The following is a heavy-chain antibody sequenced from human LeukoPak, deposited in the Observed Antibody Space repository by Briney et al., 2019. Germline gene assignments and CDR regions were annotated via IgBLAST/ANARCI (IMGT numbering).Heavy chain of an antibody. J-gene: IGHJ4*02. CDR1: GGSISSYY. V-gene: IGHV4-4*07. CDR3: ARLGASLVWDSGSFPDF. Sequence: SETLSLTCTVSGGSISSYYWSWIRQPAGKGLEWIGRIYTSGSTNYNPSLKSPVTISADTSKNQFSLELRFVTAADTAVYYCARLGASLVWDSGSFPDFWGQGSLVTVSS. D-gene: IGHD3-10*01. CDR2: IYTSGST.